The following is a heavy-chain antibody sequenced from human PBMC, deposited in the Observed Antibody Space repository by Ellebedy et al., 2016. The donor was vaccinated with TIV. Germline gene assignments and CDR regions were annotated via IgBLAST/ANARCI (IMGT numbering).Heavy chain of an antibody. CDR1: GFTFNIYA. CDR3: ARGGTFGGY. J-gene: IGHJ4*02. Sequence: PGGSLRLSCSASGFTFNIYAMSWVRQAPGKGLEWVSLISASGDSTYYADSVKGRFTISRDNSKNTLYLQMNSLRVEDTAVYYCARGGTFGGYWGRGTLVTVSS. CDR2: ISASGDST. D-gene: IGHD2/OR15-2a*01. V-gene: IGHV3-23*01.